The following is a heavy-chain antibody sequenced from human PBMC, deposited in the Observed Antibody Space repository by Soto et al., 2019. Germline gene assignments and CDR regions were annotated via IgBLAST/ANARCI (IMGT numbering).Heavy chain of an antibody. V-gene: IGHV4-30-4*01. J-gene: IGHJ6*02. CDR2: IYYSGST. CDR1: GGSISSGDYY. Sequence: SETLSLTCTVSGGSISSGDYYWSWIRQPPGKGLEWIGYIYYSGSTYYNPSLKSRVTISVDTSKNQFSLKLSSVTAADTAVDYCASEGERLVVAPYYYDGMDVWGRGTTVTVSS. D-gene: IGHD2-15*01. CDR3: ASEGERLVVAPYYYDGMDV.